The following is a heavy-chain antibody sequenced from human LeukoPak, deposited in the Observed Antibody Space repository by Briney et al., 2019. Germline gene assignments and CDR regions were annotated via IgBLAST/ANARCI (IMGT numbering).Heavy chain of an antibody. CDR1: GLTFSGYW. CDR2: IKQDGSEK. V-gene: IGHV3-7*01. CDR3: ARDFYYYIDV. J-gene: IGHJ6*03. Sequence: PGGSLRLSCTASGLTFSGYWMTWVRQAPGKGLEWVANIKQDGSEKHYVDSVRGRFTISRENAKNSLYLQMNSLRAEDTAVYYCARDFYYYIDVWGKGTTVTVSS.